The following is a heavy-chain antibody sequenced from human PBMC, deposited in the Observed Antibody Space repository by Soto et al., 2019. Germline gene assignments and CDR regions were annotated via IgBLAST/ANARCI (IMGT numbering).Heavy chain of an antibody. CDR1: GGSISSGGDY. V-gene: IGHV4-31*03. J-gene: IGHJ4*02. CDR2: IYYSGST. D-gene: IGHD4-17*01. Sequence: QVQLQESGPGLVTPSQTLSLTCTVSGGSISSGGDYWSWIRQHPGKGLEWIGYIYYSGSTYYNPSLKSRVTISVDTSKNQFSLKLSSVTAADTAVYYCAMSNYGDYVLNDYWGQGTLVTVSS. CDR3: AMSNYGDYVLNDY.